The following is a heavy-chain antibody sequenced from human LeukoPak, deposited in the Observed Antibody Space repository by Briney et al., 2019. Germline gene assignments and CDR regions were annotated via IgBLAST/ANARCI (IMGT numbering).Heavy chain of an antibody. V-gene: IGHV4-39*07. CDR1: GGSISSSSYY. CDR2: IYYSGST. D-gene: IGHD6-13*01. Sequence: SETLSPTCTVSGGSISSSSYYWGWIRQPPGKGLEWIGSIYYSGSTYYNPSLKSRVTISVDTSKNQFSLKLSSVTAADTAVYYCARTSSWYYFDHWGQGTLVTASS. CDR3: ARTSSWYYFDH. J-gene: IGHJ4*02.